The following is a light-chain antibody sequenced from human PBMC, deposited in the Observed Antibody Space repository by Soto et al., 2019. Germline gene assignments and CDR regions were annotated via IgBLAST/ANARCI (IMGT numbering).Light chain of an antibody. CDR1: SSNIESNT. CDR3: AAWDDILNGHV. CDR2: SNY. Sequence: QSVLTQPPSASGTPGQRVTISCSGSSSNIESNTVTWYQQLPGTAPKLVIYSNYDRPSGVPDRFSGSTSGTSASLVIRGLQSEDEADYYCAAWDDILNGHVFGDGTQLTVL. J-gene: IGLJ2*01. V-gene: IGLV1-44*01.